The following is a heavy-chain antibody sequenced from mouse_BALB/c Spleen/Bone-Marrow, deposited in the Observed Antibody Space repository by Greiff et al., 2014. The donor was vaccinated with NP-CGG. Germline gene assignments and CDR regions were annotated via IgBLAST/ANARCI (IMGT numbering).Heavy chain of an antibody. V-gene: IGHV5-17*02. J-gene: IGHJ3*01. CDR2: ISSGSSTI. D-gene: IGHD3-1*01. CDR3: ASRDWFAY. CDR1: GFTFSNFG. Sequence: EVQLVESGGGLVQPGGSRKLSCAASGFTFSNFGMHWVRQAPEKGLEWVAYISSGSSTIYYADTVKGRFTISRDNPKNTLFLQMTSVRSEDTAMYYCASRDWFAYWGQGTLVTVSA.